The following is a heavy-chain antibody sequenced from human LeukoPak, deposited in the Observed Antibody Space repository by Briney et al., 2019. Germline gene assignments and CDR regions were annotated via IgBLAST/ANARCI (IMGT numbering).Heavy chain of an antibody. D-gene: IGHD6-13*01. CDR1: GYTFTGYY. Sequence: ASVKVSCKASGYTFTGYYMHWVRQAPGQGLEWMGWINPNSGGTNYAQKFQGRVTMTRDTSISTAYMELSRLRFDDMAVYYCARVAGRVAAAALGYWGQGTLVTVSS. J-gene: IGHJ4*02. V-gene: IGHV1-2*02. CDR3: ARVAGRVAAAALGY. CDR2: INPNSGGT.